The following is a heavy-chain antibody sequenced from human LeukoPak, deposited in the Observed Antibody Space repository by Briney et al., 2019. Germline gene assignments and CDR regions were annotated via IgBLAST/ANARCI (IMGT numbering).Heavy chain of an antibody. CDR3: ARGAAYCSGGSCYPNDY. CDR1: GFTFSSYG. D-gene: IGHD2-15*01. CDR2: IWYDGSNK. Sequence: GGSLRLSCAASGFTFSSYGMHWVRQAPGKGLEWVAVIWYDGSNKYYADSVKGRFTISRDNSKNTPYLQMNSLRAEDTAVYYCARGAAYCSGGSCYPNDYWGQGTLVTVSS. J-gene: IGHJ4*02. V-gene: IGHV3-33*01.